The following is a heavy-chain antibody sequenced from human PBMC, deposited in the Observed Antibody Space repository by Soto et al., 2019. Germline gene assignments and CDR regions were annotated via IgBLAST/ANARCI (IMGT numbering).Heavy chain of an antibody. CDR3: ARGNGYSSGWYDY. D-gene: IGHD6-19*01. CDR2: IWWDGSNI. Sequence: QVQLVESGGGVVQPGRSLRLSCAASGFTFSNYGMHWVRQAPGKGLEWVTVIWWDGSNIYYADSVKGRFTISRDNSRSTLYLQRNSLGAADTAVYYCARGNGYSSGWYDYWGQGTLVTVSS. J-gene: IGHJ4*02. CDR1: GFTFSNYG. V-gene: IGHV3-33*01.